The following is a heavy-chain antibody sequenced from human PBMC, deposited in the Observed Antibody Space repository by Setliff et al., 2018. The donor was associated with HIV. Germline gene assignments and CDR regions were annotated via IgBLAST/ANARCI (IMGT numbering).Heavy chain of an antibody. CDR3: ATSPAGEILGSRPFYFDY. Sequence: SETLSLTCAVSDYSISGGYYWGWIRQPPGKGLEWIGSIYHSGSTYYSPTLKSRVTISEDTSKNQFSLKMRSVTAADTAVYYCATSPAGEILGSRPFYFDYWGQGTLVTVSS. V-gene: IGHV4-38-2*01. CDR2: IYHSGST. D-gene: IGHD3-10*01. J-gene: IGHJ4*02. CDR1: DYSISGGYY.